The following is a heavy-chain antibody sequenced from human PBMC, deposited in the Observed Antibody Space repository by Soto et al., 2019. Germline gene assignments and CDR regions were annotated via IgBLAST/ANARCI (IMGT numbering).Heavy chain of an antibody. J-gene: IGHJ4*02. V-gene: IGHV3-30*18. Sequence: QVQLVESGGGVVQPGRSLRLSCAASGFTFSSYGMHWVRQAPGKGLEWVAVISYDGSNKYYADSVKGRFTISRDNSKNTLYLQMNSLRAEDTAVYCCAKDAIGGTILDYWGQGTLVTVSS. CDR3: AKDAIGGTILDY. D-gene: IGHD5-12*01. CDR1: GFTFSSYG. CDR2: ISYDGSNK.